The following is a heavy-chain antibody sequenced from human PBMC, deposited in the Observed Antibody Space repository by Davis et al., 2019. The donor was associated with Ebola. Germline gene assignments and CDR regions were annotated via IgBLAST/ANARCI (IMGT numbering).Heavy chain of an antibody. D-gene: IGHD1-26*01. CDR3: ARWGGSYYGGFDY. J-gene: IGHJ4*02. CDR2: ISGSGGST. Sequence: PGGSLRLSCAASGFTFSNYAMSWVRQAPGKGLEWVSAISGSGGSTYYADSVKGRFTISRDNAKNSLYLQMNSLRAEDTAVYYCARWGGSYYGGFDYWGQGTLVTVSS. CDR1: GFTFSNYA. V-gene: IGHV3-23*01.